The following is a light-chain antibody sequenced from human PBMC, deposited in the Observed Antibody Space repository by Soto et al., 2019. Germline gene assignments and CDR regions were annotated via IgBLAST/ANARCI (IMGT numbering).Light chain of an antibody. Sequence: QPVLTQPPSVSGAPGQRVTISCTGSSSNIGAGYDVHWYQQLPGTAPKLLIYANNNRPSGVPDRFSGSKSGTSASLAITGLQAEDEADYYCSSYTAFSTWVFGGGTKLTVL. CDR3: SSYTAFSTWV. V-gene: IGLV1-40*01. J-gene: IGLJ3*02. CDR1: SSNIGAGYD. CDR2: ANN.